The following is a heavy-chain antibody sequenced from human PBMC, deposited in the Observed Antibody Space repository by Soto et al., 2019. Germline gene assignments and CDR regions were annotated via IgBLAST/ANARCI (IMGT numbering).Heavy chain of an antibody. J-gene: IGHJ5*02. D-gene: IGHD3-22*01. CDR3: ARGSNRNGYYEGFDN. CDR1: GGSISGSTYS. CDR2: IYHSGVT. Sequence: QLQLQESGSGLVKPSQTLSLTCGISGGSISGSTYSWNWIRQPPGKGLEWIGHIYHSGVTNYNPSHKSRGTISVDRSKNDLSLKLSSVTAADTAVYYCARGSNRNGYYEGFDNWGQGTLATVSS. V-gene: IGHV4-30-2*01.